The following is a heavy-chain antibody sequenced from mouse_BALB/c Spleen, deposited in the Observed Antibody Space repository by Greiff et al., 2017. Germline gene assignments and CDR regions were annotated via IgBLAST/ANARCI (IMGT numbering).Heavy chain of an antibody. D-gene: IGHD2-2*01. Sequence: DVMLVESGGGLVQPGGSRKLSCAASGFTFSSFGMHWVRQAPEKGLEWVAYISSGSSTIYYADTVKGRFTISRDNPKNTLFLQMTSLRSEDTAMYYCARGGGYGGFAYWGQGTLVTVSA. J-gene: IGHJ3*01. CDR1: GFTFSSFG. V-gene: IGHV5-17*02. CDR2: ISSGSSTI. CDR3: ARGGGYGGFAY.